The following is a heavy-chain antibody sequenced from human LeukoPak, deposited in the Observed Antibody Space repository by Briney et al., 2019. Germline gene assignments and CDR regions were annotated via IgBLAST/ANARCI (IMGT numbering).Heavy chain of an antibody. J-gene: IGHJ4*02. V-gene: IGHV3-23*01. CDR1: GFTFSSYA. Sequence: QPGGSLRLSCAASGFTFSSYAMNWVRQAPGKGLEWVSVISGSSGTTFYADSVKGRFIISRDNSKNTLYLQMNSLRAEDTAVYYCAKAFGRQIVGATVDYWGQGTLVTVSS. D-gene: IGHD1-26*01. CDR3: AKAFGRQIVGATVDY. CDR2: ISGSSGTT.